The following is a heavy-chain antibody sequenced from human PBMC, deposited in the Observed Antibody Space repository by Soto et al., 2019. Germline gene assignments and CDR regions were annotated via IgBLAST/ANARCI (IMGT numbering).Heavy chain of an antibody. CDR3: ASEGTVTPYYYYYGMDV. CDR2: IYYSGST. Sequence: SETLSLTCTVSGGSISSSSYYWGWIRQPPGKGLEWIGSIYYSGSTYYNPSLKSRVTISVDTSKNQFSLKLSSVTAADTAVYYCASEGTVTPYYYYYGMDVWGQGTTVTVSS. V-gene: IGHV4-39*01. D-gene: IGHD4-17*01. CDR1: GGSISSSSYY. J-gene: IGHJ6*02.